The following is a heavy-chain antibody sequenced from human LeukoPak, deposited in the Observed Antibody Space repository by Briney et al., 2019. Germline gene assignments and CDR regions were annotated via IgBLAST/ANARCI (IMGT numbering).Heavy chain of an antibody. CDR2: IASSVRHT. CDR1: GFNFNDAA. V-gene: IGHV3-23*01. CDR3: AKDIQLSA. Sequence: GGSLRLSCAASGFNFNDAAMTWVRQAPGKGLEWVSLIASSVRHTYSTDSVRGRFTISRDNSKKTLSLQMNSLRVEDTAIYYCAKDIQLSAWGLGTMVTVSS. J-gene: IGHJ3*01. D-gene: IGHD5-24*01.